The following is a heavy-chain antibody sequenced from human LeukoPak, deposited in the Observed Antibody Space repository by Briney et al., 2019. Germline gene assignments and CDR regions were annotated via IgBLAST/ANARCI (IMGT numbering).Heavy chain of an antibody. CDR1: GVTFSSYG. Sequence: GGSLRLSCAASGVTFSSYGMHWVRQAPGKGLEWVAFIRYDGSNKYYADSVKGRFTISRDNSKNTLYLQMNSLRAEDTAVYSCAKGGYFDWLLGFDYWGQGTLVTVSS. D-gene: IGHD3-9*01. CDR3: AKGGYFDWLLGFDY. V-gene: IGHV3-30*02. J-gene: IGHJ4*02. CDR2: IRYDGSNK.